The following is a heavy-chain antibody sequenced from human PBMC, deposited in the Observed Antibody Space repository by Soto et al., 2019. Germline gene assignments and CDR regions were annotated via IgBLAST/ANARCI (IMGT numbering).Heavy chain of an antibody. V-gene: IGHV3-53*04. CDR2: IYSGGST. CDR3: ARVNYDILTGYCGGWCWFDP. J-gene: IGHJ5*02. CDR1: GFTVSSNY. Sequence: EVQLVESGGGLVQPGGSLRLSCAASGFTVSSNYMSWVRQAPGKGLEWVSVIYSGGSTYYADSVKGRFTISRHNSKNTLYRQMNSLRAEDTAVYYCARVNYDILTGYCGGWCWFDPWGQGTLVTVSS. D-gene: IGHD3-9*01.